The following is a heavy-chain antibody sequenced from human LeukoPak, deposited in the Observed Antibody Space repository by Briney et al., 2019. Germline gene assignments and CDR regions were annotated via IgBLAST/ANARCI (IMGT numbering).Heavy chain of an antibody. J-gene: IGHJ3*02. Sequence: ASVKVSCKASGYTFTSYGISWVRQAPGQGLEWMGWISAYNGNTNYAQKLQGRVTMTTDTSTSTAYMELRSLRSDDTAVYYCARYCSSTSCYEIDIWGQGTMVTVSS. CDR1: GYTFTSYG. D-gene: IGHD2-2*01. CDR2: ISAYNGNT. V-gene: IGHV1-18*01. CDR3: ARYCSSTSCYEIDI.